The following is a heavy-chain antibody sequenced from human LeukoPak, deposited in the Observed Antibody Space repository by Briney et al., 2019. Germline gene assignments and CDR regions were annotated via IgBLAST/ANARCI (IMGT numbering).Heavy chain of an antibody. V-gene: IGHV1-3*01. CDR3: AKRGAEVGATVAPGDY. CDR2: INAGNGNT. Sequence: ASVKVSCKASGYTFTSYAMHWVRQAPGQRLEWMGWINAGNGNTKYSQEFQGRVTITRDTSASTAYMELSSLRSDDTAVYYCAKRGAEVGATVAPGDYWGQGTLVTVSS. D-gene: IGHD1-26*01. J-gene: IGHJ4*02. CDR1: GYTFTSYA.